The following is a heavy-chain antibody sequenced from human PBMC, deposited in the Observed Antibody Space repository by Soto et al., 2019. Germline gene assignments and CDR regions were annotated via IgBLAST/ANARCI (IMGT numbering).Heavy chain of an antibody. CDR2: ISGSGSTT. CDR1: GFTFGNYA. D-gene: IGHD6-6*01. CDR3: VREASSTGLHLDH. J-gene: IGHJ4*02. Sequence: EVQLLQSGGGLTQPGGSLRLSCVASGFTFGNYAMSWVRQAPGKGLEWVSFISGSGSTTYYADSVKGRFTISRGNSKNMLYVQMNSLRAEDAAVYYCVREASSTGLHLDHWGRGTLVTVS. V-gene: IGHV3-23*01.